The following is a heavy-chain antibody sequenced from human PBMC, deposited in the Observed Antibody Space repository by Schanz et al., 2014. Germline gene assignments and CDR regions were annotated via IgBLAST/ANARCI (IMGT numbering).Heavy chain of an antibody. CDR1: GYTFTSYY. D-gene: IGHD3-10*01. J-gene: IGHJ5*01. CDR2: INPSGGST. V-gene: IGHV1-46*01. Sequence: QLMQSGSEVRKPGASVKVSCKASGYTFTSYYMHWVRQAPGQGLEWMGIINPSGGSTSYAQKFQGRVTMTRDTSTSTVYMELSSLRSEDTAVYYCAKQHIVRGVIYLNWFDSWGQGTLVTVSS. CDR3: AKQHIVRGVIYLNWFDS.